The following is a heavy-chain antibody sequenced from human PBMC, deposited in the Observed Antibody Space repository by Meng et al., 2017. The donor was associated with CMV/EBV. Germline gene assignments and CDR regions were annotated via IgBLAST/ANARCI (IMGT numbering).Heavy chain of an antibody. Sequence: GGSLRLSCAASGFTFSSYWMSWVRQAPGKGLEWVANIKQDGSEKYYADSVKGRFTISRDNSKNTLYLQMNSLRAEDTAVYYCAKDYWLGWYAEYYFDYWGQGTLVTVSS. CDR2: IKQDGSEK. J-gene: IGHJ4*02. D-gene: IGHD6-19*01. CDR3: AKDYWLGWYAEYYFDY. CDR1: GFTFSSYW. V-gene: IGHV3-7*01.